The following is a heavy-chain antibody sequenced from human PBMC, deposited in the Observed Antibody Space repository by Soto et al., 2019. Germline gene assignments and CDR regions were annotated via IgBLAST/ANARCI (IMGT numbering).Heavy chain of an antibody. D-gene: IGHD5-12*01. J-gene: IGHJ4*02. CDR2: ISSSSSYT. CDR3: ARDHHRYSGYDYVDY. Sequence: QVQLVESAGGLVKPGGSLRLSCAASGFTFSDYYMSWIRQAPGKGLEWVSYISSSSSYTNYADSVKGRFTISRDNAKNSLYLQMNSLRAEDTAVYYCARDHHRYSGYDYVDYWGQGTLVTVSS. CDR1: GFTFSDYY. V-gene: IGHV3-11*05.